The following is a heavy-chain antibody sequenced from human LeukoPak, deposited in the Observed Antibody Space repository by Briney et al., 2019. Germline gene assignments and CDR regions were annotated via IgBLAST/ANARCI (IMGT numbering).Heavy chain of an antibody. CDR2: IGTGGAST. J-gene: IGHJ4*02. CDR3: AKDRLGYSGARGFDW. D-gene: IGHD5-12*01. Sequence: PGGSLRLSCAASGFTFSTYAMSWVRQAPGKGLEWVSGIGTGGASTYYADSVKGRFTISRDNSRNTLYLQMSSLGAADTAVYYCAKDRLGYSGARGFDWWGQGTLVTVSS. CDR1: GFTFSTYA. V-gene: IGHV3-23*01.